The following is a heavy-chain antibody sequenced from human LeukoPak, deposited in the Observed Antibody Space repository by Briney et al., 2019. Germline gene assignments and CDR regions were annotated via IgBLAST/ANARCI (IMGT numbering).Heavy chain of an antibody. CDR3: ARHGGDYGDYYFDH. CDR1: GGSISSYY. CDR2: IYYSGST. D-gene: IGHD4-17*01. Sequence: PSETLSLTCTVSGGSISSYYWSWIRQPPGKGLEWIGYIYYSGSTNYNPSLKSRVTISVDTSKNQFSLKLSSVTAADTAVYYCARHGGDYGDYYFDHWGQGTLVTVSS. V-gene: IGHV4-59*08. J-gene: IGHJ4*02.